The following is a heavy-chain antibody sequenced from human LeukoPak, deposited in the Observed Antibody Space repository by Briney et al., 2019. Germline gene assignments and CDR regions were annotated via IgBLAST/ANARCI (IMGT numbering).Heavy chain of an antibody. V-gene: IGHV4-34*01. CDR3: ARTRKQLGTSFDY. CDR1: GGSFSGYY. J-gene: IGHJ4*02. D-gene: IGHD6-6*01. CDR2: INHSGST. Sequence: SETLSLTCAVYGGSFSGYYWSWIRQPPGKGLEWIGEINHSGSTNYNPSLKSRVTISVDTSKSQFSLKLSSVTAADTAVYYCARTRKQLGTSFDYWGQGTLVTVSS.